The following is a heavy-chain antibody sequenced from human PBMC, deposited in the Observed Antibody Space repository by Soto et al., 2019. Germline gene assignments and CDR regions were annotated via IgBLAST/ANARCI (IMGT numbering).Heavy chain of an antibody. J-gene: IGHJ4*02. CDR3: ARDYVWGAPRPSTFFDY. D-gene: IGHD3-16*01. V-gene: IGHV1-18*01. Sequence: ASVKVSCKASGYTFTSYGISWVRQAPGQGLEWMGWISAYNGNTNYAQKLQGRVTMTTDTSTSTAYMELRSLRSDDTAVYYCARDYVWGAPRPSTFFDYWGQGTLVTVSS. CDR1: GYTFTSYG. CDR2: ISAYNGNT.